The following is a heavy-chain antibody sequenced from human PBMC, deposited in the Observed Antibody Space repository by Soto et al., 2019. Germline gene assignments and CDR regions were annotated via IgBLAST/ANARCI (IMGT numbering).Heavy chain of an antibody. CDR1: GFTFSGYW. CDR2: INSDGSTA. V-gene: IGHV3-74*01. CDR3: ARGMITLVY. J-gene: IGHJ4*02. D-gene: IGHD3-16*01. Sequence: PGGSLRLSCAASGFTFSGYWMHWVRQAPGKGLVWVSRINSDGSTANYADSVKGRFTISRDNAKNTLYLQMNSLRAEDTAVYYCARGMITLVYWGQGTLVTVSS.